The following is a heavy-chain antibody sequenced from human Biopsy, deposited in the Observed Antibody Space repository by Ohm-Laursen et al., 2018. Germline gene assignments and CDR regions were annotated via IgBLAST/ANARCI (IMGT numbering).Heavy chain of an antibody. CDR1: GFTFSIYG. J-gene: IGHJ4*02. V-gene: IGHV3-23*01. CDR2: LNGSGGTT. CDR3: SKTVHGSSVLFDY. Sequence: SLRLSCAASGFTFSIYGMSWVRQAPGKGLEWVSVLNGSGGTTYYSYSVKGRFTISRDNSKNTLYLQMDSLTTEDTAVYYCSKTVHGSSVLFDYWGQGTLVTVSS. D-gene: IGHD6-19*01.